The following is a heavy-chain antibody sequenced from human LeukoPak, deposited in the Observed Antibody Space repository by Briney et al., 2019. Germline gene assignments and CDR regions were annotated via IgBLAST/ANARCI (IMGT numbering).Heavy chain of an antibody. Sequence: GGSLRLSCAASGFTFSSDGMHWVRQAPGKGLEWVAVISYDGSNKYYADSVKGRFTIFRDNSKNTLYLQMNSLRAEDTAVYYCAKSQTIPLKYSGSRGDWFDPWGQGTLVTVSS. CDR1: GFTFSSDG. D-gene: IGHD1-26*01. CDR2: ISYDGSNK. V-gene: IGHV3-30*18. CDR3: AKSQTIPLKYSGSRGDWFDP. J-gene: IGHJ5*02.